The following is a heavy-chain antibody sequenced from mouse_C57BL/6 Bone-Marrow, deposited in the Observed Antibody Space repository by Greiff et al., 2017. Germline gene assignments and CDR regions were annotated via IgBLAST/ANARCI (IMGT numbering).Heavy chain of an antibody. D-gene: IGHD2-5*01. V-gene: IGHV14-4*01. CDR3: YYSNYRFAY. J-gene: IGHJ3*01. CDR1: GFNIKDDY. Sequence: EVQLQQSGAELVRPGASVKLSCTASGFNIKDDYMHWVKQRPEQGLEWIGWIDPENGDTEYASKFQGKATITADTSSNTAYLQLSSLTSEDTAIYYSYYSNYRFAYWGQGTLVTVSA. CDR2: IDPENGDT.